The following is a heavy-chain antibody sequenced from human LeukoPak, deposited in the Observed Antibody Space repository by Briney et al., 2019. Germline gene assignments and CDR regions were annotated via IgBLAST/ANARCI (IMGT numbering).Heavy chain of an antibody. CDR2: ISGSGGST. V-gene: IGHV3-23*01. CDR1: GFTFSSYG. D-gene: IGHD1-26*01. J-gene: IGHJ4*02. Sequence: GGSLRLSCAASGFTFSSYGLSWVRQAPGKGLEWVSGISGSGGSTNYADSVKGRFTISRDNSKNTLYLQMNSLRAEDTAVYYCAKKWVGLGYWGQGTLVTVSS. CDR3: AKKWVGLGY.